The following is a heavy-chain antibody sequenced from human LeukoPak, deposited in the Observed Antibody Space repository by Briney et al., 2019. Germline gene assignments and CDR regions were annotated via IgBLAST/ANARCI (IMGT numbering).Heavy chain of an antibody. D-gene: IGHD1-26*01. CDR2: IYYSGST. V-gene: IGHV4-59*01. CDR3: ARVTVGGPSMGFCFDY. Sequence: SEALSLTCTVSGGSISSYYWSWLRQPPGKGLGWIGYIYYSGSTNYNPSLKSRVTISVDTSKNQFSLKLSSVTAADTAVYYCARVTVGGPSMGFCFDYWGQGTLVTVSS. CDR1: GGSISSYY. J-gene: IGHJ4*02.